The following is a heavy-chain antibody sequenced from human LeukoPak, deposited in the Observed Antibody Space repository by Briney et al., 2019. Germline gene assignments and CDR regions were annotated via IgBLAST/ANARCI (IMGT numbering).Heavy chain of an antibody. J-gene: IGHJ4*02. CDR1: GFTFSGSA. CDR3: VKNDVLKGRDH. V-gene: IGHV3-23*01. Sequence: GGSLRLSCAASGFTFSGSAMSWVRQAPGKGLEWVSAISGTGGTTYYVDSVKGRFTISRDNPKNTMYLHVSSLRVEDTAVYYCVKNDVLKGRDHWGQGTLVTVPS. CDR2: ISGTGGTT. D-gene: IGHD3-9*01.